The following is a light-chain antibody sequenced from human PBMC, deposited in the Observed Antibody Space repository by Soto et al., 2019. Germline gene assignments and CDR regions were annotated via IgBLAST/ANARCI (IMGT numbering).Light chain of an antibody. J-gene: IGLJ1*01. V-gene: IGLV1-51*01. Sequence: QSVLTQPPSVSAATGQRATSSGSGSSSTMAGNSIYWYQQLPGTAPKLPIYDDDKRPSGIPDRFSGXKSXTSATLGITGFQTGDEADYYCGSWDSSLSAYVFGTGTKVTVL. CDR1: SSTMAGNS. CDR2: DDD. CDR3: GSWDSSLSAYV.